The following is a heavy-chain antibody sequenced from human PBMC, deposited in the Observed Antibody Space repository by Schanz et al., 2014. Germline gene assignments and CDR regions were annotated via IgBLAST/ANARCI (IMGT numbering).Heavy chain of an antibody. CDR3: ARGGSGSHYRLDY. CDR2: INSDGTKR. V-gene: IGHV3-33*08. CDR1: GFTLSSYG. J-gene: IGHJ4*02. Sequence: VQLVQSGGGLVQPGGSLRLSCAASGFTLSSYGMHWVRQAPGKGLEWVAFINSDGTKRFYADSVKSRFTISRDNSRNTLYLQMNSLRAEDTGLYFCARGGSGSHYRLDYWGQGTLVTVAS. D-gene: IGHD1-26*01.